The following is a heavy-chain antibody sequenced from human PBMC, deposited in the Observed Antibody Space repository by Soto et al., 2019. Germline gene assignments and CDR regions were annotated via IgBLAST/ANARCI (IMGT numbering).Heavy chain of an antibody. CDR1: GFTFSSYG. Sequence: QVQLVESGGGVVQPGRSLRLSCAASGFTFSSYGMHWVRQAPGKGLEWVAVIWYDGSNKYYADSVKGRFTISRDNSKNTLYLQMNSLRAEDTAVYYCARDISSSCVDYWGQGTLVTVSS. CDR2: IWYDGSNK. D-gene: IGHD6-6*01. CDR3: ARDISSSCVDY. J-gene: IGHJ4*02. V-gene: IGHV3-33*01.